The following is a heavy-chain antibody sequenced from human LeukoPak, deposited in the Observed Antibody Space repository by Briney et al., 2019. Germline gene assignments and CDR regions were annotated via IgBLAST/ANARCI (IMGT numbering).Heavy chain of an antibody. J-gene: IGHJ4*02. Sequence: SETLSLTCTLSGGSLSSSSYYWGWIRQPPGKGLEWIGSIYYSGNTYYNPSLKTRVTISVHTSKNQFSLKLSSVTAADTAVYYCARDLLAAAGIDYWGQGTLVTASS. CDR1: GGSLSSSSYY. V-gene: IGHV4-39*07. D-gene: IGHD6-13*01. CDR3: ARDLLAAAGIDY. CDR2: IYYSGNT.